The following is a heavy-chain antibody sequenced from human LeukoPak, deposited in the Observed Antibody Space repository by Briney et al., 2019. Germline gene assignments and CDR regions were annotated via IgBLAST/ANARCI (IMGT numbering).Heavy chain of an antibody. V-gene: IGHV3-23*01. J-gene: IGHJ5*02. CDR2: ISGSGGAA. Sequence: GSLRLSCAASGFIFSNYAICWVRQGPGKGLEWVSTISGSGGAAFYADSVQGRFTISRDNSKNTLYLQMNSLRADDTAVYYCAKGKADMILDWLDPWGQGTLVSVSS. CDR1: GFIFSNYA. CDR3: AKGKADMILDWLDP. D-gene: IGHD3-16*01.